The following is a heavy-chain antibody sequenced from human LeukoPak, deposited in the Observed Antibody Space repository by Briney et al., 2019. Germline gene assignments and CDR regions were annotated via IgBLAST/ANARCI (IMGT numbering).Heavy chain of an antibody. Sequence: GGSLRLSCAGSGFIFNNYAMHWVRQPPGKGPEWVSGISWNSGSIDYADSVKGRFTISRDNAKNSLYLQMNSLRVEDTAFYYCAKDNRRHYTSGPNPDSLHWGQGALVTVSS. CDR1: GFIFNNYA. D-gene: IGHD6-19*01. J-gene: IGHJ4*02. CDR2: ISWNSGSI. CDR3: AKDNRRHYTSGPNPDSLH. V-gene: IGHV3-9*01.